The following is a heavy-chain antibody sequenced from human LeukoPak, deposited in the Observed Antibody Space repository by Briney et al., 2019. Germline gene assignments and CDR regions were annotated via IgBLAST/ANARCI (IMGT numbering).Heavy chain of an antibody. J-gene: IGHJ3*02. CDR2: IYYSGST. CDR1: GGSFSGYY. Sequence: SETLSLTCAVYGGSFSGYYWSWIRQPPGKGLEWIGYIYYSGSTNYNPSLTSRVTISVDTSKNQFSLKLRSVTAADTAVYYCAREGAYYDFWSGHAFDIWGQGTMVTVSS. D-gene: IGHD3-3*01. CDR3: AREGAYYDFWSGHAFDI. V-gene: IGHV4-59*01.